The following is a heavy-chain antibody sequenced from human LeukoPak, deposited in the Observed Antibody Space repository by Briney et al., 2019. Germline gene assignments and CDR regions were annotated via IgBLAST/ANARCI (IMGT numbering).Heavy chain of an antibody. V-gene: IGHV3-30*03. Sequence: GGSLRLSCAASGFTFSSYGMHWVRQAPGKGLEWVAVISYDGSNKYYADPVKGRFTISRDNSKNTLYLQMNSLRAEDTAVYYCAIIGGDPFDYWGQGTLVTVSS. J-gene: IGHJ4*02. D-gene: IGHD2-21*02. CDR2: ISYDGSNK. CDR1: GFTFSSYG. CDR3: AIIGGDPFDY.